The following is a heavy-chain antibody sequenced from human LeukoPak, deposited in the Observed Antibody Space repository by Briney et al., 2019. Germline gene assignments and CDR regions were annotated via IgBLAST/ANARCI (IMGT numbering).Heavy chain of an antibody. CDR3: ARPLVGDALDY. CDR2: IWYDGSNE. D-gene: IGHD1-26*01. V-gene: IGHV3-33*01. Sequence: GGSLRGSSATAGFTCSGYGMHSVRQAPGKRLEWVAVIWYDGSNEYYANSVKGRFTIFRDNSKNTLHLQMNSLRAEDTAVYYCARPLVGDALDYWGQGTLVTVSS. CDR1: GFTCSGYG. J-gene: IGHJ4*02.